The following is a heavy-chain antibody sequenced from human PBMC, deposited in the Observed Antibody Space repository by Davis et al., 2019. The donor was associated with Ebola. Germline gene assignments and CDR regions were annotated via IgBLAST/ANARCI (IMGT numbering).Heavy chain of an antibody. CDR1: GYSFSTYG. V-gene: IGHV1-18*01. D-gene: IGHD2-15*01. CDR3: AREPQPLGGSCHSLGCYFDF. CDR2: ISGYNGNT. Sequence: ASVTVSCKASGYSFSTYGLNWVRQAPGQGLEWVGWISGYNGNTHYAQKFQGRVTMTTATSTSTAYMELRTLGSEDTAVYYCAREPQPLGGSCHSLGCYFDFWGQGTLVTVSS. J-gene: IGHJ4*02.